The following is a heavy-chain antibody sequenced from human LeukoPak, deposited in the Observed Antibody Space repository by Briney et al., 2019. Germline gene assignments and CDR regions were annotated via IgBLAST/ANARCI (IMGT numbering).Heavy chain of an antibody. V-gene: IGHV4-34*01. CDR3: ARGEGLGSYMSYFDY. CDR2: INHSGNT. J-gene: IGHJ4*02. CDR1: GGSFSGYY. Sequence: TTSETLSLTCAVYGGSFSGYYWSWIRQPPGKGLEWIGEINHSGNTNYNPSLKSRVTISEDTSKNQFSLKLSSVTAADTAVYYCARGEGLGSYMSYFDYWGQGGLVTVSS. D-gene: IGHD3-10*01.